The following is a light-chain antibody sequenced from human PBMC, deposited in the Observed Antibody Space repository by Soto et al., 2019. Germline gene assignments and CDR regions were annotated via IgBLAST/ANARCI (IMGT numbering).Light chain of an antibody. J-gene: IGKJ5*01. CDR2: DAS. Sequence: DIQLTQSPSFLSASVGDRVTITCRASQVISSYLAWYQQKPGKAPKLLIYDASSLESGVPSRFSGSGSGTEFTLTVSSLEPEDFATYYCQQSYSSITFGQGTRLEIK. CDR1: QVISSY. CDR3: QQSYSSIT. V-gene: IGKV1-9*01.